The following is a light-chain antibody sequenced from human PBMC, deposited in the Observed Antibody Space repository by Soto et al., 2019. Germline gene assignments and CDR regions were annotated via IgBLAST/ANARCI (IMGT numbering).Light chain of an antibody. CDR1: SSDVATYTL. V-gene: IGLV2-23*02. J-gene: IGLJ1*01. CDR2: EVN. CDR3: SSYAGSSTYV. Sequence: QSLLAQADSVSGSLGQSITISCTGTSSDVATYTLVSWYQQLPDKAPKLIIHEVNKPPSAVYTRFSGSKSGNTASLTISGLQAEHDADYHCSSYAGSSTYVVGTGTKVTV.